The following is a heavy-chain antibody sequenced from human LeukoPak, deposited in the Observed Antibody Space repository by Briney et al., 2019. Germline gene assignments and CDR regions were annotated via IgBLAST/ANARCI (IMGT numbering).Heavy chain of an antibody. D-gene: IGHD6-13*01. CDR2: IYPLDSDV. CDR1: GYTFSSYW. J-gene: IGHJ4*02. CDR3: ARARRSSTPEVGDVFKTWYFFEY. Sequence: GESLKISCQASGYTFSSYWIAWVRQMPGKGLECMGLIYPLDSDVKYSPSFQGQVTISADKSINTAYLQWSSLKASDTAMYYCARARRSSTPEVGDVFKTWYFFEYWGQGALVTVSS. V-gene: IGHV5-51*01.